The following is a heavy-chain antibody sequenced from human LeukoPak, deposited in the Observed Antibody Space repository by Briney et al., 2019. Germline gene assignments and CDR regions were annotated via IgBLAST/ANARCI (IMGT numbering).Heavy chain of an antibody. D-gene: IGHD1-26*01. Sequence: SETLSLTCTVSGGSISNYYWSWIRQPPGKGLEWIAFIYYIGTTHYNPSLKSRVTVSVDTSNNQFSLKLSFVTAADTAIYYCARHSGTYPHYFDYWGQGTLVTVSS. CDR2: IYYIGTT. CDR3: ARHSGTYPHYFDY. V-gene: IGHV4-59*08. CDR1: GGSISNYY. J-gene: IGHJ4*02.